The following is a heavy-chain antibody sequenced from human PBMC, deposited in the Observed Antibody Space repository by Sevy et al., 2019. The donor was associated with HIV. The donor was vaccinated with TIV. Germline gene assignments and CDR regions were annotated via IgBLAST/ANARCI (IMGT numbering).Heavy chain of an antibody. CDR1: GFTFSSYS. CDR3: ARDWWDSYGSHWLDP. V-gene: IGHV3-48*01. J-gene: IGHJ5*02. D-gene: IGHD5-18*01. CDR2: ISGGSVTI. Sequence: GSLRLSCAASGFTFSSYSMIWVRQAPGKGLEWISYISGGSVTIYYADSVKGRFTISRDNAKKSVYLEMNSLRVEDTAVYYCARDWWDSYGSHWLDPWGQGTLVTVSS.